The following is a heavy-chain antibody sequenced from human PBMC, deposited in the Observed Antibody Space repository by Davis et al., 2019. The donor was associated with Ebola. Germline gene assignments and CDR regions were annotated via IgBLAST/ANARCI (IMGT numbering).Heavy chain of an antibody. D-gene: IGHD3-3*01. J-gene: IGHJ6*03. CDR3: ARGTTYYDFWSGYYPEGYYYYYMDV. CDR2: IYYSGST. Sequence: PGGSLRLSCTVSGGSISSYYWSWIRQPPGKGLEWIGYIYYSGSTNYNPSLKSRVTISVDTSKNQFSLKLSSVTAADTAVYYCARGTTYYDFWSGYYPEGYYYYYMDVWGKGTTVTVSS. V-gene: IGHV4-59*01. CDR1: GGSISSYY.